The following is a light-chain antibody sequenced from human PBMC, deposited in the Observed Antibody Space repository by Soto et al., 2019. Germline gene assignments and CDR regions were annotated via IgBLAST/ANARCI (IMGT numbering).Light chain of an antibody. J-gene: IGKJ1*01. CDR2: GAS. Sequence: EVVLTQFPGTLSLSPGERATLSCRASQSVSSNYLAWYQQKPGQAPRLLIYGASSRATGIPDRFSGRGSGTDFTLTISRLEPEDFAVYYCQQYGSWPRTFGQGTKVEFK. V-gene: IGKV3-20*01. CDR3: QQYGSWPRT. CDR1: QSVSSNY.